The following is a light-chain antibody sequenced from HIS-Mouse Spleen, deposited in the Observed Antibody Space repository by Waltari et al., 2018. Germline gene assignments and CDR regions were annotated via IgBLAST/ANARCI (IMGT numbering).Light chain of an antibody. V-gene: IGKV3-15*01. CDR2: GAS. CDR3: QQYNNWWT. J-gene: IGKJ1*01. Sequence: EIVMTQSPATLSVSPGERATLCCRASQSVSRNLAWYQQKPCQAPRLLIYGASTRATGIPARFSGSGSGTEFTLTISSMQSEDFAVYYCQQYNNWWTFGQGTKVEIK. CDR1: QSVSRN.